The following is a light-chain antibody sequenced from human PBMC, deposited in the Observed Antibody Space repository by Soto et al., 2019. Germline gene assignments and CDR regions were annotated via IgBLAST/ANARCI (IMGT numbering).Light chain of an antibody. CDR3: QVWPSSSDQFV. J-gene: IGLJ2*01. V-gene: IGLV3-21*02. CDR1: NIRSES. Sequence: SYELTQPPSLSVAPGQTASITCGGDNIRSESVHWYQQKPGQAPVLVVYDDRDRPSGVPERFSGSNSGNTATMTISGVEAGDEADYYCQVWPSSSDQFVFCGGTKLTVL. CDR2: DDR.